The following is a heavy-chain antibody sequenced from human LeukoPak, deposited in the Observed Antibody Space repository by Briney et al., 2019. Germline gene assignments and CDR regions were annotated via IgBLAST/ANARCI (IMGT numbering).Heavy chain of an antibody. V-gene: IGHV3-72*01. CDR2: TRNKASGYTT. CDR1: GFTLSDHH. Sequence: GGSLRLSCAASGFTLSDHHMEWVRQAPGKGQEWVGRTRNKASGYTTEYAASVKGRFTISREDSENSLFLLMNSLKAEDTAVYYCATISDHPPPLWGQGTLVTVSS. J-gene: IGHJ4*02. CDR3: ATISDHPPPL. D-gene: IGHD3-9*01.